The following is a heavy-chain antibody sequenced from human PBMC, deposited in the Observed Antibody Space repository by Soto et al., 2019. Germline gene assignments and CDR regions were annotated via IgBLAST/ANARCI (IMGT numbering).Heavy chain of an antibody. D-gene: IGHD6-13*01. CDR3: ARLQYSSPDAFDI. V-gene: IGHV5-51*01. Sequence: GESLKISCKGSENSFTKYWIGWVRQMPGKGLEWMGIINPGDSDTRYSPSFQGQVTISADKSISTAYLQWSSLKASDTAMYYCARLQYSSPDAFDIWGQGTMVTVSS. CDR1: ENSFTKYW. CDR2: INPGDSDT. J-gene: IGHJ3*02.